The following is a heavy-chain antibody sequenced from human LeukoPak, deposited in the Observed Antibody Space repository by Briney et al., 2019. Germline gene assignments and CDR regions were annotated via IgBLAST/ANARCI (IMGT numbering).Heavy chain of an antibody. V-gene: IGHV4-34*01. D-gene: IGHD6-13*01. J-gene: IGHJ4*02. CDR3: ARVARRGIAAAGTFDY. CDR1: GGSFGGYY. CDR2: INHSGNT. Sequence: SETLSLTCAVYGGSFGGYYWTWIRQPPGKGPEWIGEINHSGNTNYNPSLKSRVTISVDTSKNQFSLKLSSVTAADTAVYYRARVARRGIAAAGTFDYWGQGTLVTVSS.